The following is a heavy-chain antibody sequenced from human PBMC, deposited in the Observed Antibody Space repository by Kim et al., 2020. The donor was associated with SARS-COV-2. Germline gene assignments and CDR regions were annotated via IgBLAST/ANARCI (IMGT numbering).Heavy chain of an antibody. J-gene: IGHJ4*02. Sequence: SETLSLTCAVYGGSFSGYYWSWIRQPPGKGLEWIGEINHSGSTNYNPSLKSRVTISVDTSKNQFSLKLSSVTAADTAVYYCASGKRSSGWVTPNDYWGQGTLVTVSS. V-gene: IGHV4-34*01. CDR3: ASGKRSSGWVTPNDY. CDR2: INHSGST. CDR1: GGSFSGYY. D-gene: IGHD6-19*01.